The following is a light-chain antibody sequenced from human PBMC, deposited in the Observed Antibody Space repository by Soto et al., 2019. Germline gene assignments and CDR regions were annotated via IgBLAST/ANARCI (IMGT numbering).Light chain of an antibody. CDR2: GTS. CDR3: QQYGRSPPT. V-gene: IGKV3-20*01. Sequence: EIVLTQSPGTLSLSPGERATLSCRASQSVSSNYLSWYQQKPGQAHRLLIYGTSSRATGIPDRFSGSGSGTDFTLTISRLEPEDFAVYYCQQYGRSPPTFGQGTRLEIK. CDR1: QSVSSNY. J-gene: IGKJ5*01.